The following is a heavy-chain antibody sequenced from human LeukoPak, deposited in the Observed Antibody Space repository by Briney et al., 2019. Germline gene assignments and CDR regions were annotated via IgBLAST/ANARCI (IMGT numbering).Heavy chain of an antibody. Sequence: SETLSLTCTVSGGTISSYYWSWIRQPPGKGLEWIGYIYYSGSTNYNPSLKSRVTISVDTSKNQFSLKLSSVTAADTAVYYCARERGITENWFDPWGQGTLVTVSS. J-gene: IGHJ5*02. D-gene: IGHD1-20*01. CDR3: ARERGITENWFDP. V-gene: IGHV4-59*12. CDR2: IYYSGST. CDR1: GGTISSYY.